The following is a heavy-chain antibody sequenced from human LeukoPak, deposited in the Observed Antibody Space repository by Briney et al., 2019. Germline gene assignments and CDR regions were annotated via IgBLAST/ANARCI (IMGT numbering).Heavy chain of an antibody. D-gene: IGHD3-22*01. J-gene: IGHJ6*02. V-gene: IGHV3-74*01. CDR2: INSDGSST. Sequence: GGSLRLSCAASGFTFSSYWMHWVRQAPGKGLVGVSRINSDGSSTIYADSVKGRFTISRDNAKNTLYLQMNSLRAEDTAVYYCARGPAPYYYDSSGYYHYYYYYGMDVWGQGTTVTVSS. CDR3: ARGPAPYYYDSSGYYHYYYYYGMDV. CDR1: GFTFSSYW.